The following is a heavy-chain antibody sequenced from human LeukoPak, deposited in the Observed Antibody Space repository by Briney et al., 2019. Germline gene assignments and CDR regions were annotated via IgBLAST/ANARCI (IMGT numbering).Heavy chain of an antibody. D-gene: IGHD3-16*02. J-gene: IGHJ6*03. V-gene: IGHV3-21*01. CDR2: ISSSSSYI. CDR1: GFTFSSYS. Sequence: GGSLRLSCAASGFTFSSYSMNWVRQAPGKGLEWVSSISSSSSYIYYADSVKGRFTISRDNAKNSLYLQMNSLRAEDTAVYYCARAPYDYVWGSYRYSVYYYYMDVWGKGTTVTISS. CDR3: ARAPYDYVWGSYRYSVYYYYMDV.